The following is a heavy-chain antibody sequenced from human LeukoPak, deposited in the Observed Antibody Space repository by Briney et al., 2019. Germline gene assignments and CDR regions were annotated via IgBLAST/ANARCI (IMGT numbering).Heavy chain of an antibody. J-gene: IGHJ4*02. V-gene: IGHV4-61*08. D-gene: IGHD2-15*01. CDR1: GGSISSGGYY. Sequence: SETLSLTCTVSGGSISSGGYYWSWIRQPPGKGLEWIGYIYYSGSTNYDPSLKSRVTISVDTSKNQFSLKLSSVTAADTAVYYCASGAATGFDYWGQGTLVTVSS. CDR2: IYYSGST. CDR3: ASGAATGFDY.